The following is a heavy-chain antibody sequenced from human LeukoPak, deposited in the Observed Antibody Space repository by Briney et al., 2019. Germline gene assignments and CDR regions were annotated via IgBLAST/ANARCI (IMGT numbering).Heavy chain of an antibody. CDR3: ARGGPNSSGWILDF. CDR1: GYTFTTYA. J-gene: IGHJ4*02. Sequence: ASVRVSCKTSGYTFTTYAIHWVRQAPGQRLEWMGCINGDNGDTQFSRKFQGRVTITRDTSASTAYMELSSLTSEDMAVFYCARGGPNSSGWILDFWGQGTLVSVSS. D-gene: IGHD6-19*01. V-gene: IGHV1-3*03. CDR2: INGDNGDT.